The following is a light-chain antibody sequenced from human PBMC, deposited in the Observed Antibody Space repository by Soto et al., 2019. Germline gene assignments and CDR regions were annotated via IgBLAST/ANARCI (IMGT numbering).Light chain of an antibody. CDR2: DVS. CDR1: SSDVGGDNY. J-gene: IGLJ1*01. V-gene: IGLV2-11*01. CDR3: YSYAGSPRYV. Sequence: QSALTQPRSVSGSPGQSVTISCTGTSSDVGGDNYVSWYQQHPGKAPKVMIYDVSERPSGVPDRFSGSKSGNTASLTISGLQAEDEADYYCYSYAGSPRYVLGTGTKLTVL.